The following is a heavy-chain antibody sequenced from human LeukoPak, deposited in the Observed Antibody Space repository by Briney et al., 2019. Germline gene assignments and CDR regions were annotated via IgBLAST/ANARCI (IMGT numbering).Heavy chain of an antibody. J-gene: IGHJ5*02. D-gene: IGHD3-22*01. Sequence: GGSLRLSCAASGFTFSDYYMSWIRQAPGKGLEWVSYISSSGSTIYYADSVKGRFTISRDNSKNTLYLQMNSLRAEDTAVYCCARDPNYYDSSGYRWGQGTLVTVSS. CDR3: ARDPNYYDSSGYR. CDR1: GFTFSDYY. V-gene: IGHV3-11*04. CDR2: ISSSGSTI.